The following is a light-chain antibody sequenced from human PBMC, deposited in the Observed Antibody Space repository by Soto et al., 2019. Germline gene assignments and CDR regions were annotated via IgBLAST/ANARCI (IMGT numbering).Light chain of an antibody. CDR3: QQYGSHPRT. CDR1: QSVSGD. J-gene: IGKJ5*01. CDR2: GAS. Sequence: AGDRAPLSCRASQSVSGDLAWYQHKPGQAPRLLIYGASTRASGIPSRFRGSGSGSDFTLTISSLEPDDSAVYYCQQYGSHPRTFGQRTQLE. V-gene: IGKV3-15*01.